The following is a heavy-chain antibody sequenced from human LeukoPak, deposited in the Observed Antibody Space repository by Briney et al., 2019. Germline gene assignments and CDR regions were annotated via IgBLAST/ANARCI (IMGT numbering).Heavy chain of an antibody. CDR1: GFTFSSYE. CDR2: LSSSSSVI. Sequence: GGSLRLSCAASGFTFSSYEMNWVRQAPGKGLEWVSYLSSSSSVIYHADSVKGRFTISRDNAKNSLYLQMNSLRTEDTAVYYCVRDGSSWGNFDYWGQGTLVSVSS. J-gene: IGHJ4*02. CDR3: VRDGSSWGNFDY. D-gene: IGHD7-27*01. V-gene: IGHV3-48*03.